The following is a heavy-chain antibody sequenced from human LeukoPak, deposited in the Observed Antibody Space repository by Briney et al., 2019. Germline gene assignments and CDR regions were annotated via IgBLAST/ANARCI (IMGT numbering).Heavy chain of an antibody. J-gene: IGHJ4*02. CDR2: INPNSGGT. V-gene: IGHV1-2*02. CDR3: AGLPRYNWNEHLDY. CDR1: GYTFTDYY. D-gene: IGHD1-20*01. Sequence: ASVKVSCKASGYTFTDYYMHWVRQAPGQGLEWMGWINPNSGGTKYAQKFQGRVTMTRNTSINTAYMELTRLTYDDTAVYYCAGLPRYNWNEHLDYWGQGTLVTVSS.